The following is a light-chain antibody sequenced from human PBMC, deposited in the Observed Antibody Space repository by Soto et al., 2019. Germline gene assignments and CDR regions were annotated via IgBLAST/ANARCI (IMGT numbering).Light chain of an antibody. Sequence: EIVLTQSPGTLSVSPGERATLFCRASQTISSNYLAWYQQKPGQAPSLLIYGTSSRATGIPDRFSGSGSGTDFTLTISRLEPEDSAIYYCQQYVSWTF. V-gene: IGKV3-20*01. CDR1: QTISSNY. J-gene: IGKJ1*01. CDR2: GTS. CDR3: QQYVSWT.